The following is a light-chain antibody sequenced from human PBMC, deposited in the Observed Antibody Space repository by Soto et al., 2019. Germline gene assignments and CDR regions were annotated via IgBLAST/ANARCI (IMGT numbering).Light chain of an antibody. CDR2: KAS. Sequence: DIQMTQSPSTLSASVGDRVTITCRASQSIGRWLAWYQQKPGKAPKLLIYKASSLESGVPSRFSGSGSGTEFNLTISSLQPDDFATYYCQQYDTFAWTFGQGTKVEIK. J-gene: IGKJ1*01. CDR3: QQYDTFAWT. CDR1: QSIGRW. V-gene: IGKV1-5*03.